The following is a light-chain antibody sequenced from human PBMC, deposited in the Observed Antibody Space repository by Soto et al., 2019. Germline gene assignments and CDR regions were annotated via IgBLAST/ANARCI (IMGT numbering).Light chain of an antibody. CDR3: QQYYSHPLT. V-gene: IGKV1-8*01. CDR2: AAS. J-gene: IGKJ4*01. Sequence: AIRMTQSPSSLSASTGDRVTITCRASQGISSYLAWYQQKPGKAPKLLIYAASTLQSGVPSRFSGSGSGTDFTLTISCLQSEDFATYYCQQYYSHPLTFGGGTKVDIK. CDR1: QGISSY.